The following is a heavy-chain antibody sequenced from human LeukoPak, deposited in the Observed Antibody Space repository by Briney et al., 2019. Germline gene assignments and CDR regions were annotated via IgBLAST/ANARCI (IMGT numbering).Heavy chain of an antibody. CDR3: ARGSFVWDYDILTGYLPHY. CDR2: INPNSGGT. J-gene: IGHJ4*02. V-gene: IGHV1-2*02. D-gene: IGHD3-9*01. CDR1: GYTFTGYY. Sequence: ASVKVSCKASGYTFTGYYMHWVRQAPGQGLEWMGWINPNSGGTNYAQKFQGRVTMTRDTSISTAYMELSRLRSDDTAVYYCARGSFVWDYDILTGYLPHYWGQGTLVTVSS.